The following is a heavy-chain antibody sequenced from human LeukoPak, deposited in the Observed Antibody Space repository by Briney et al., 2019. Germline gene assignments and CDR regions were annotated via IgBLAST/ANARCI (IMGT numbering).Heavy chain of an antibody. CDR3: ARVPVVLTGGHYFDS. D-gene: IGHD2-21*01. J-gene: IGHJ4*02. CDR2: INPHSGGT. V-gene: IGHV1-2*02. CDR1: GYIFTHFY. Sequence: GASVKVSCKASGYIFTHFYIHWVRQAPGQGLECIGWINPHSGGTNYAQKFQGRVTITRDTSSSTAYMELSSLRGDDTAVYSCARVPVVLTGGHYFDSWGQGTLVTVSS.